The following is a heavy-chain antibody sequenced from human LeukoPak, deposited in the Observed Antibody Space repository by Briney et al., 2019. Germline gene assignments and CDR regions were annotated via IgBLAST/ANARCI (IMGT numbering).Heavy chain of an antibody. CDR2: ITSSSTTI. Sequence: PGGSLRLSCAASGFTFSSYTMDWVRQAPGKGLEWVSYITSSSTTIYYADSVKGRFTISRDNAKNSLYLQINSLRAEDTAVYYCARRQDFWSGFRSGFDCWGQGTLVTVSS. D-gene: IGHD3-3*01. V-gene: IGHV3-48*01. CDR3: ARRQDFWSGFRSGFDC. CDR1: GFTFSSYT. J-gene: IGHJ4*02.